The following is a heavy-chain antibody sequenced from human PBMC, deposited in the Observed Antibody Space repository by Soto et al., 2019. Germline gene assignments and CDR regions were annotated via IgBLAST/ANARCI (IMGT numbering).Heavy chain of an antibody. Sequence: GGSLRLSCAASGFTFSSYGMHWVRQAPGKGLEWVAVIWYDGSNKYYADSVKGRFTISRDNSKNTLYLQMNSLRAEDTAVYYCAREDDTMVRGVIGYWGQGTLVTVSS. J-gene: IGHJ4*02. CDR3: AREDDTMVRGVIGY. CDR2: IWYDGSNK. V-gene: IGHV3-33*01. D-gene: IGHD3-10*01. CDR1: GFTFSSYG.